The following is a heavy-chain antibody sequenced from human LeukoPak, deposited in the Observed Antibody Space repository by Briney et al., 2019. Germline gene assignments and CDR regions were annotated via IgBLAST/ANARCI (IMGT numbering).Heavy chain of an antibody. Sequence: ASVKVSCKASGYTLTALSMHWVRQAPGKGLEWMGGFDPEDGETIYAQKFQGRVTITEDTSTDTAYMELSSLRSEDTAVYYCATVHVGVVDASAHNWFDPWGQGTLVTVSS. CDR3: ATVHVGVVDASAHNWFDP. CDR1: GYTLTALS. V-gene: IGHV1-24*01. J-gene: IGHJ5*02. CDR2: FDPEDGET. D-gene: IGHD2-15*01.